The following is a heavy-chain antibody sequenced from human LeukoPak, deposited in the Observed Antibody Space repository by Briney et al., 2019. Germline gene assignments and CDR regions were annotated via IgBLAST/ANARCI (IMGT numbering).Heavy chain of an antibody. V-gene: IGHV3-30*04. J-gene: IGHJ6*02. CDR2: ISYDGSNK. CDR1: GFTFSSYA. CDR3: ARETHCSSTSCYYYYYYGMDV. D-gene: IGHD2-2*01. Sequence: QSGGSLRLSCAASGFTFSSYAMHWVRQAPGKGLEWVAVISYDGSNKYYADSVKGRFTISRDNSKNTLYLQMNSLRAEDTAVYYCARETHCSSTSCYYYYYYGMDVWGQGTTVTVSS.